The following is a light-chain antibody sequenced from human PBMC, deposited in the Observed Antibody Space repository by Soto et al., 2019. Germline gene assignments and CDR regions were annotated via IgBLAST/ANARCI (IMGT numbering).Light chain of an antibody. V-gene: IGLV4-69*01. CDR3: QTWGSGIVV. CDR2: LNNDGSH. J-gene: IGLJ2*01. Sequence: QLVLTQSPSASASLGASVKLTCTLSSGHSNYAIAWHQQQSEKGPRYLMNLNNDGSHSKGDGIPDRFSGSSSGAERYLTFSGLQSEDEADYYRQTWGSGIVVFGGGTKLTVL. CDR1: SGHSNYA.